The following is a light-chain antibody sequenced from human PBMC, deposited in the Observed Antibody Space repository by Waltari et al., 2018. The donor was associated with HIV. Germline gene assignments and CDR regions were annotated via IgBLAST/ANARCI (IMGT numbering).Light chain of an antibody. CDR1: ALPKQF. J-gene: IGLJ3*02. CDR3: QSADTTGTYRV. CDR2: KEN. V-gene: IGLV3-25*03. Sequence: SYELTQAPSVSVSPGQTARITCSGDALPKQFAYWYQQQTGQAPVLGIYKENERPSGIPERFSGSSSGTTVTLTISGVQAEDEADYYCQSADTTGTYRVFGGGTKLTVL.